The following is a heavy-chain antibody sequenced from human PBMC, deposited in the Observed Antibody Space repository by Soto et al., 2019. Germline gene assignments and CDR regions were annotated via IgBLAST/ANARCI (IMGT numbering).Heavy chain of an antibody. CDR2: IYGGGTT. Sequence: EVQLVESGGGLIQPGGSLRLSCAASGFAVSSKYMTWVRQAPGKGLEWVSVIYGGGTTYYADSVKGRFTISRDTSKNTLYLQMNSLMAEDPAVYYCVQTTGWPGFDFWGQGTLVTVSS. V-gene: IGHV3-53*01. CDR3: VQTTGWPGFDF. J-gene: IGHJ4*02. CDR1: GFAVSSKY. D-gene: IGHD6-19*01.